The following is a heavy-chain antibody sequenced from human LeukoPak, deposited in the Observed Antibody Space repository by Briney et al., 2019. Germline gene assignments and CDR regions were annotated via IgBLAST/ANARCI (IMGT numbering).Heavy chain of an antibody. CDR2: IYNSVTT. V-gene: IGHV4-30-2*01. CDR1: GKSMTSDGYS. J-gene: IGHJ4*02. CDR3: ARSWHYYDSSAYSHYFDY. Sequence: PSETLSLTCDVSGKSMTSDGYSWNWIRQPPGKGLEWLGYIYNSVTTYYNPSLKSRVTMSVDRSKNQFSLYLSSVTAADTAVYYCARSWHYYDSSAYSHYFDYWGQGAQVTVSS. D-gene: IGHD3-22*01.